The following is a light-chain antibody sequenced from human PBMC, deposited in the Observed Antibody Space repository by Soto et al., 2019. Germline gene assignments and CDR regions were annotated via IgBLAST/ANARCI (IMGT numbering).Light chain of an antibody. CDR3: AAWDDTLNGVV. CDR2: DNN. J-gene: IGLJ2*01. CDR1: STNIGSNT. V-gene: IGLV1-44*01. Sequence: QSVLTQSPPTSGTPGQRVTISCSGSSTNIGSNTVNWYQQFPGTAPKLLIHDNNQRPSEVPDRFSGSKSGTSASLAISGLQSEDEADYYCAAWDDTLNGVVFGGGTKVTVL.